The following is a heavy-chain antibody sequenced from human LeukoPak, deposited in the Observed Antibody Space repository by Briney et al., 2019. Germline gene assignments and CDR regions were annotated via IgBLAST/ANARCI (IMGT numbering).Heavy chain of an antibody. CDR3: ARGHRGYYFDY. CDR1: GFTFSSYS. J-gene: IGHJ4*02. Sequence: GGSLRLSCAASGFTFSSYSMNWVRQAPGKGLEWVSYISSSSSTIYYADSVKGRFTISRDNAKNSLYLQMNSLRAEDTAVYYCARGHRGYYFDYWGQGTLVTVSS. D-gene: IGHD2-21*01. CDR2: ISSSSSTI. V-gene: IGHV3-48*01.